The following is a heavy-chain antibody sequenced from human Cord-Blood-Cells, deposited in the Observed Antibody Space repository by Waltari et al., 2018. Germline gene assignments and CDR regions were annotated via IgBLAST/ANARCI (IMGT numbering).Heavy chain of an antibody. V-gene: IGHV1-8*01. D-gene: IGHD2-2*01. J-gene: IGHJ4*02. CDR2: MNPNSGNT. CDR1: GYTFTSYD. CDR3: ARAGRYCSSTSCYTDY. Sequence: QVQLVQSGAEVKKPGASVKVSFKASGYTFTSYDLNWVRQATGQGLEWMGWMNPNSGNTGYAQKFQGRVTMTRNTSISTAYMELSSLRSEDTAVYYCARAGRYCSSTSCYTDYWGQGTLVTVSS.